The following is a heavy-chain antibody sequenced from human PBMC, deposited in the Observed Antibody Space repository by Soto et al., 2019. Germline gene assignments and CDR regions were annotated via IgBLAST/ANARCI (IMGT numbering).Heavy chain of an antibody. Sequence: QLQLQESGSGLVKPSQTLSLTCAVSGGSISSGGYSWCWIRQPPGKGLEWIGYTYHSGSTYYNPTITVGCATTEFRPKIRSSLAVSTAIASHAAGWNYAPLSAPWGQGTLVTVSS. V-gene: IGHV4-30-2*01. CDR2: TYHSGST. CDR1: GGSISSGGYS. J-gene: IGHJ5*02. CDR3: APLSAP.